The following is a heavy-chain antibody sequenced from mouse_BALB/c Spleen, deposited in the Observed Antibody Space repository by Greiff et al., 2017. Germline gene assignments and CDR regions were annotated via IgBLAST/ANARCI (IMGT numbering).Heavy chain of an antibody. V-gene: IGHV5-6-3*01. CDR2: INSNGGST. CDR3: AREGPYAMDY. J-gene: IGHJ4*01. Sequence: EVKLVESGGGLVQPGGSLKLSSAASGFTFSSYGMSWVRQTPDKRLELVATINSNGGSTYYPDSVKGRFTISRDNAKNTLYLQMSSLKSEDTAMYYCAREGPYAMDYWGQGTSVTVSS. CDR1: GFTFSSYG.